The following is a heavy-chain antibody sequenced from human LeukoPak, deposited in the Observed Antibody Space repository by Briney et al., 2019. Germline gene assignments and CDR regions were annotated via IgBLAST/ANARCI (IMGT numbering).Heavy chain of an antibody. J-gene: IGHJ3*02. CDR1: GYTFTGYY. CDR3: AIEAPYYYDSSGYYAFDI. CDR2: IIPIFGTA. V-gene: IGHV1-69*05. D-gene: IGHD3-22*01. Sequence: SVTVSCKASGYTFTGYYMHWVRQAPGQGLEWMGGIIPIFGTANYAQKFQGRVTITTDESTSTAYMELSSLRSEDTAVYYCAIEAPYYYDSSGYYAFDIWGQGTMVTVSS.